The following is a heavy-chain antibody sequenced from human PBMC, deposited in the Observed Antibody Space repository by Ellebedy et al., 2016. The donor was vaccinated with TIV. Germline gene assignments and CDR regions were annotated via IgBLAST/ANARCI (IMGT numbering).Heavy chain of an antibody. J-gene: IGHJ4*02. D-gene: IGHD3-22*01. CDR3: ATPYYYDSSGFYYHYYFDY. Sequence: ASVKVSCKASGYTLTSYGISWVRQAPGQGLEWMGWISAYNGNTNYAQKLQGRVTMTTDTSTSTTYMELSSLRSEDTAVYYCATPYYYDSSGFYYHYYFDYWGQGTLVTVSS. CDR1: GYTLTSYG. CDR2: ISAYNGNT. V-gene: IGHV1-18*01.